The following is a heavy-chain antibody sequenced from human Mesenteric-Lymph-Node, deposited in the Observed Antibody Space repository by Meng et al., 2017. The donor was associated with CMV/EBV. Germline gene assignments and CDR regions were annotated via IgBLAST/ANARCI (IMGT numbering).Heavy chain of an antibody. Sequence: SQTLSLTCAVYGGSFSGYYWSWIRQLPGKGLEWIGEINHSGSTNYNPSLKSRVTISVDTSKNQFSLKLSSVTAADTAVYYCARGRAVFDYWGQGTLVTVSS. CDR1: GGSFSGYY. CDR3: ARGRAVFDY. CDR2: INHSGST. J-gene: IGHJ4*02. V-gene: IGHV4-34*01.